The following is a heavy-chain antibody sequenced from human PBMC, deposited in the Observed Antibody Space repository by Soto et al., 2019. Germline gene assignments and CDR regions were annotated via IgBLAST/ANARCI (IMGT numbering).Heavy chain of an antibody. J-gene: IGHJ6*02. D-gene: IGHD1-1*01. V-gene: IGHV4-30-4*01. CDR3: GSLFSPGYSYYGLDV. CDR2: IYYSGST. CDR1: GGSISSGDYY. Sequence: PSETLSLTCSVSGGSISSGDYYWTWIRQSPGKGLEWIGYIYYSGSTYYNPSLKSRVTISLDTPKNQFSLNLSSVTAADTAVYYCGSLFSPGYSYYGLDVWGQGTTVTVSS.